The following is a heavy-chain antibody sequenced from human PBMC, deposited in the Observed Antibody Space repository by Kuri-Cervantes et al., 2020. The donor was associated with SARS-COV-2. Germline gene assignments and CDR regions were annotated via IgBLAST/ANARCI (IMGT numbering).Heavy chain of an antibody. D-gene: IGHD5-18*01. CDR2: ISSSSSYI. V-gene: IGHV3-21*04. CDR1: GFTFSSYS. Sequence: GESLKISCAASGFTFSSYSMNWVRQAPGKGLEWVSSISSSSSYIYYADSVKGRFTISRDNAKNSLYLQMNSLRAEDTAVYYCAKDPKLWPQAYFGYWGQGTLVTVSS. J-gene: IGHJ4*02. CDR3: AKDPKLWPQAYFGY.